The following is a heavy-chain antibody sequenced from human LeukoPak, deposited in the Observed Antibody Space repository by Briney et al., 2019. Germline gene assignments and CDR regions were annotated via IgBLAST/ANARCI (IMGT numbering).Heavy chain of an antibody. D-gene: IGHD3-22*01. V-gene: IGHV4-59*11. J-gene: IGHJ3*02. CDR2: IYYSGTT. CDR1: GGSISSQY. Sequence: SETLSLTCTVSGGSISSQYWSWIRQPPGKGQEWSGYIYYSGTTKYNPSLQSRVTISLETSENNFSLKLTSVTAADAAVYYCARLLDNDSSGYPDTFDMWGQGTVVTVSS. CDR3: ARLLDNDSSGYPDTFDM.